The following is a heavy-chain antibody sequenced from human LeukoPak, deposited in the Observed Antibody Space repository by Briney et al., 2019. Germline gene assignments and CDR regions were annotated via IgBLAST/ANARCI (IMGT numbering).Heavy chain of an antibody. Sequence: SETLSLTCTVSGGSISSYYWSWIRQPPGKGLEWIGYIYYSGSTNYNPSLKSRVTTSVDTSKNQFSLKLSSVTAADTAVYYCARGLVVGATRGGDYWGQGTLVTVSS. CDR2: IYYSGST. CDR1: GGSISSYY. CDR3: ARGLVVGATRGGDY. D-gene: IGHD1-26*01. V-gene: IGHV4-59*01. J-gene: IGHJ4*02.